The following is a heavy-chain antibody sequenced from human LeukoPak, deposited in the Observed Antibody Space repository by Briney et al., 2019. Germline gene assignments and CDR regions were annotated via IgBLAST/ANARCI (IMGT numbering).Heavy chain of an antibody. CDR2: IIPIFGTT. J-gene: IGHJ6*04. CDR1: GGTYSRYA. CDR3: ARSEMGTVEHCLDV. Sequence: SVKVSCKASGGTYSRYAISWVRQAPGQGLEWMGGIIPIFGTTNYAQKFQGRVTITADESTSTAYVELSSLRSEDTAVYYCARSEMGTVEHCLDVWGKGTTVIVSS. V-gene: IGHV1-69*01. D-gene: IGHD5-24*01.